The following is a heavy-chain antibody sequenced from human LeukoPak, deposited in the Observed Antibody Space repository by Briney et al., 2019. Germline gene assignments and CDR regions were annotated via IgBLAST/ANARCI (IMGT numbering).Heavy chain of an antibody. CDR3: ARVLFDFWSGFGS. V-gene: IGHV1-2*02. J-gene: IGHJ4*02. CDR2: INPNSGGT. D-gene: IGHD3-3*01. CDR1: GYTFTGYY. Sequence: ASVKVSCKTSGYTFTGYYIHWVRQAPRQGLEWMGWINPNSGGTDYAQKFQGRVTMTRDTSISTAYMELSRLSSDDTAVYFCARVLFDFWSGFGSWGQGTLVTVSS.